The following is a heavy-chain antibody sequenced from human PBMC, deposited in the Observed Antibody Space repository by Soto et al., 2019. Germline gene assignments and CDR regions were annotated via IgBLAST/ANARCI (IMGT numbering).Heavy chain of an antibody. D-gene: IGHD2-2*01. CDR1: GFTFGSYA. CDR3: ARDRQYAYSFDS. V-gene: IGHV3-23*01. CDR2: ISGGGGST. Sequence: GSLRLSCAASGFTFGSYAMSWVRQAPGKGLQWVSTISGGGGSTYYADSVNGRFTISRDNSKNTLFLQMNSLRADDTALYYCARDRQYAYSFDSWGQGTLVTVSS. J-gene: IGHJ4*02.